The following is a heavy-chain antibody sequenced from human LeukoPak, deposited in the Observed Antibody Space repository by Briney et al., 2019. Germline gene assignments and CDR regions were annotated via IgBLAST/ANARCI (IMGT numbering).Heavy chain of an antibody. V-gene: IGHV3-74*01. D-gene: IGHD6-13*01. CDR1: GFTFNTYA. Sequence: PGGSLRLSCAASGFTFNTYAMSWVRQAPGKGLVWVSRINSDGSSTNYADSVKGRFTISRDNAKNTLYLQMNSLRVEDMAVYYCARVGSSWYWEDFDYWGQGTLVTVSS. CDR3: ARVGSSWYWEDFDY. CDR2: INSDGSST. J-gene: IGHJ4*02.